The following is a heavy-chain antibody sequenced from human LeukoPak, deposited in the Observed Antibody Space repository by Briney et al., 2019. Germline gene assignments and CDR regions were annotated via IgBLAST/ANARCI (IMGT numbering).Heavy chain of an antibody. CDR2: INHSGST. J-gene: IGHJ3*02. V-gene: IGHV4-34*01. Sequence: SETLSLTCAVYGGSFSGYYWSWIRQPPGKGLEWIGEINHSGSTNYNPSLKSRVTISVDTSKNQFSLKLSSVTAADTAVYYCARSGERAFDIWGQGTMVTVPS. D-gene: IGHD1-1*01. CDR3: ARSGERAFDI. CDR1: GGSFSGYY.